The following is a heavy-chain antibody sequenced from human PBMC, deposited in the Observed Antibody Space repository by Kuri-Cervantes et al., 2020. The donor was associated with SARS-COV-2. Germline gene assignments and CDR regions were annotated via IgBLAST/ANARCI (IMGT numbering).Heavy chain of an antibody. CDR2: IYYSGST. J-gene: IGHJ4*02. Sequence: SETLSLTCTVSGGSISSYYWSWIRQPPGKGLEWIGYIYYSGSTNYNPSLKSRVTISVDTSKNQFSLKLSSVTAADTAVYYCARSWEDYYGSGSYPTFDYWGQGTLVTVSS. D-gene: IGHD3-10*01. CDR1: GGSISSYY. V-gene: IGHV4-59*01. CDR3: ARSWEDYYGSGSYPTFDY.